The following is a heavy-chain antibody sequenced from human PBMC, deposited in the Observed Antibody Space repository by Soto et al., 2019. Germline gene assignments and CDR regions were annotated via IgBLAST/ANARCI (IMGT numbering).Heavy chain of an antibody. J-gene: IGHJ5*02. D-gene: IGHD3-9*01. Sequence: SQTLSLTCAISGDSVSSYSAAWNWIRQSPSGGLEWLGRTYYRSRFFSDYAESVKSRITINPDTSKNQFSLQLNSVTPEDTAVYYCARDFDDYWFDPWGQGTLVTVSS. CDR3: ARDFDDYWFDP. CDR2: TYYRSRFFS. CDR1: GDSVSSYSAA. V-gene: IGHV6-1*01.